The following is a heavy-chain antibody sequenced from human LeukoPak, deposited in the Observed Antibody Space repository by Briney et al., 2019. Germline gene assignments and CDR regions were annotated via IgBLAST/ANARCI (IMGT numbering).Heavy chain of an antibody. CDR1: GGSISSSTFY. CDR2: IYYSGST. D-gene: IGHD3-16*02. V-gene: IGHV4-39*01. J-gene: IGHJ4*02. CDR3: ARRVTGSSYRDY. Sequence: SETLSLTCTLSGGSISSSTFYWAWIRQPPGKGLEWIGNIYYSGSTNYNPSLKSRVTISVDTSRVQFSLKLTSVTAADTAIYYCARRVTGSSYRDYWGQGTLVTVSS.